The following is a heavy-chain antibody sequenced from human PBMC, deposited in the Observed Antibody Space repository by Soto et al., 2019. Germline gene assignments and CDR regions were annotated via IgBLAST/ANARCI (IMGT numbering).Heavy chain of an antibody. CDR2: IYHSGST. CDR1: GGSISISNW. J-gene: IGHJ6*02. V-gene: IGHV4-4*02. D-gene: IGHD3-3*01. Sequence: AETLGLPCAVSGGSISISNWLSWFRQPPVKGLEWIGEIYHSGSTNYNPSLKSRVTISVDKSKNQFSLKLSSVTAADTAVYYCARDKMEWLLNYYYYYGMDVWGQGTTVTVSS. CDR3: ARDKMEWLLNYYYYYGMDV.